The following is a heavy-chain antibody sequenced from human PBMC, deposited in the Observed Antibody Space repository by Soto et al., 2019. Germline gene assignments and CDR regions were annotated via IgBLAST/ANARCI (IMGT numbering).Heavy chain of an antibody. D-gene: IGHD3-16*02. CDR1: GFTISSYA. V-gene: IGHV3-23*01. CDR2: ISGSGGST. Sequence: PGGSLGLSCAASGFTISSYALSWVRQARGRRLERVSAISGSGGSTYYADSVKGRFTISGDNSKNTLYLQMNSLRAEDTAVYYCAKDGPIYDYIWGSYRYIPTDDAFDIWGQGTMVTVSS. CDR3: AKDGPIYDYIWGSYRYIPTDDAFDI. J-gene: IGHJ3*02.